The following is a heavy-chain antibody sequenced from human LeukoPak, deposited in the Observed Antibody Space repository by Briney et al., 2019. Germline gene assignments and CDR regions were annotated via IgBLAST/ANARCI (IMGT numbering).Heavy chain of an antibody. CDR2: INHSGST. V-gene: IGHV4-34*01. Sequence: ASETLSLTCAVYGGSFSGYYWSWIRQPPGKGLEWIGEINHSGSTNYNPSLKSRVTISVDTSKNQFSLKLSSVTAADTAVYYCARRFLGRGKKVVVINTTTFDYWGQGTLVTVSS. CDR1: GGSFSGYY. J-gene: IGHJ4*02. CDR3: ARRFLGRGKKVVVINTTTFDY. D-gene: IGHD3-22*01.